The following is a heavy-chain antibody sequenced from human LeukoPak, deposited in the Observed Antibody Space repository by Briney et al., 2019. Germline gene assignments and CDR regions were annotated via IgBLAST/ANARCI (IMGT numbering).Heavy chain of an antibody. Sequence: GGSLRLSCAASGFTFSSYSMNWVRQAPGKGLEWVSYISSSSSTIYYADSVKGRFTISRDNAKNSLYLQMNSLRAEDTAVYYCARETSEDSSGWFPSLDYWGQGTLVTVSS. J-gene: IGHJ4*02. CDR2: ISSSSSTI. D-gene: IGHD6-19*01. V-gene: IGHV3-48*01. CDR1: GFTFSSYS. CDR3: ARETSEDSSGWFPSLDY.